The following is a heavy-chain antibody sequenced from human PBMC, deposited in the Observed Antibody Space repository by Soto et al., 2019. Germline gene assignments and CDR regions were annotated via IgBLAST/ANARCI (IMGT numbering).Heavy chain of an antibody. D-gene: IGHD3-10*01. CDR1: GYTFTSYA. CDR3: ARDYYGSGKHTFDY. Sequence: QVQLVQSGAEVKKPRASVKVSCKASGYTFTSYAMHWVRQAPGQRLEWMGWINAGNGNTKYSQKFQGRVTITRDTSASTAYMELSSLRSEDTAVYYCARDYYGSGKHTFDYWGQGTLVTVSS. J-gene: IGHJ4*02. V-gene: IGHV1-3*01. CDR2: INAGNGNT.